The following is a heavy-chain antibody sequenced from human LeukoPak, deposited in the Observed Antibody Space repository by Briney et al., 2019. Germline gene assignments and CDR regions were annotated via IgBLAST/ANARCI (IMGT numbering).Heavy chain of an antibody. D-gene: IGHD5-18*01. Sequence: SQTLSLTCTVSGGSISSGGYYWSWIRQHPGKGLEWIGYIYYSGSTYYNPSLKSRVTISVDTSNNQFSLKLSSVTAADTAVYYCARDPFRYGLGYWGQGTLVTVSS. V-gene: IGHV4-31*03. J-gene: IGHJ4*02. CDR1: GGSISSGGYY. CDR2: IYYSGST. CDR3: ARDPFRYGLGY.